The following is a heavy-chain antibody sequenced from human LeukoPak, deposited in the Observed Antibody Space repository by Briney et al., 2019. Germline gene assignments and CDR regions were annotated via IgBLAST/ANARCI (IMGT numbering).Heavy chain of an antibody. V-gene: IGHV3-33*01. CDR1: GFTLSSYG. Sequence: SGGSLRLSCAASGFTLSSYGMHWVRQAPGKGLEWVAVIWYDGSNKYYADSVKGRFTISRDNSKNTLYLQMNSLRAEDTAVYYCARDGKYGSGLMDVWGQGTTVTVSS. CDR2: IWYDGSNK. J-gene: IGHJ6*02. D-gene: IGHD3-10*01. CDR3: ARDGKYGSGLMDV.